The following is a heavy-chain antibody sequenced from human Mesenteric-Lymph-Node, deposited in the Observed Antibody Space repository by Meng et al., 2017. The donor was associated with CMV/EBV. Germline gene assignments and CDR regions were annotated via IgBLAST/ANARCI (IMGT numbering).Heavy chain of an antibody. CDR1: GYIFTSHW. CDR3: ARRGSTTFDY. Sequence: GGSLRLSCKASGYIFTSHWIGWVRQMPGKGLEYMGIIYPGDSNTKYSPSFQGQVTISADRSTNTAYLQWSSLKASDTAMYYRARRGSTTFDYWGQGTLVTVSS. CDR2: IYPGDSNT. J-gene: IGHJ4*02. D-gene: IGHD4-17*01. V-gene: IGHV5-51*01.